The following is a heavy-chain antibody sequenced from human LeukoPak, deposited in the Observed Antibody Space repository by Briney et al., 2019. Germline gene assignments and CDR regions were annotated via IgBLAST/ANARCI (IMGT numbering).Heavy chain of an antibody. J-gene: IGHJ4*02. CDR3: ARVRWSSPDY. V-gene: IGHV3-21*01. CDR1: GFTFSSYA. D-gene: IGHD4-23*01. Sequence: GGSLRLSCAASGFTFSSYAMSWVRQAPGKGLEWVSSISSSSSYIYYADSVKGRFTISRDNAKNSLYLQMNSLRAEDTAVYYCARVRWSSPDYWGQGTLVTVSS. CDR2: ISSSSSYI.